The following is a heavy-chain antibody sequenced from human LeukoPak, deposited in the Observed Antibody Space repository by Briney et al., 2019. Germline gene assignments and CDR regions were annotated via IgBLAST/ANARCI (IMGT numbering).Heavy chain of an antibody. CDR1: GFTFSSYS. J-gene: IGHJ4*02. CDR3: ARESFAARWD. V-gene: IGHV3-7*01. D-gene: IGHD6-6*01. Sequence: GGSLRLSCAASGFTFSSYSMSWVRQAPGKGLEWVANIKQDGSQKSYVDSVKGRFTISRDNANNLLYLQMNSLRAEDTAVYYCARESFAARWDWGQGTLVTVSS. CDR2: IKQDGSQK.